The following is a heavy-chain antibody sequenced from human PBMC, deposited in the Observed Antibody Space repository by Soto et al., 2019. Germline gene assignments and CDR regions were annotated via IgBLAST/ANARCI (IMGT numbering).Heavy chain of an antibody. V-gene: IGHV1-69*01. Sequence: QVQLVQSGAEVKKPGSSVRVSCKASGATYSDYAFAWVRQAPGQGLEWMGGIIPKFGASKYAQKFHGRVTITADESTSTAYLELSSLRYEDTAVYYCARRTTTVLDFWGQGTLVTVSS. CDR3: ARRTTTVLDF. J-gene: IGHJ4*02. CDR1: GATYSDYA. D-gene: IGHD4-17*01. CDR2: IIPKFGAS.